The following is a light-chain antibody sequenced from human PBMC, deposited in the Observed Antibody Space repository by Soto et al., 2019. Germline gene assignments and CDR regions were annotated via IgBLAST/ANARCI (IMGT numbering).Light chain of an antibody. J-gene: IGKJ3*01. CDR2: GAS. CDR3: QQYGSSAVT. Sequence: EIVLKHSPDTLSLSPGERAPLSCRARKSVSSRYLAWDQQKPGHAPRPLIYGASSRATGIPDRFSGSGYGIALTHTISRLESKDFAVYYVQQYGSSAVTFGPGTKVDIK. CDR1: KSVSSRY. V-gene: IGKV3-20*01.